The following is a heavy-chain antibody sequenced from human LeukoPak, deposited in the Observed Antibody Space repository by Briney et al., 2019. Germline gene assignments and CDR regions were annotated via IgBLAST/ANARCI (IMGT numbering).Heavy chain of an antibody. CDR1: GGSISSYY. J-gene: IGHJ4*02. CDR2: FYYSRST. Sequence: PSETLSLTCAVSGGSISSYYWSWIRQPPGKGLEWIGFFYYSRSTNYNPSLKSRVTISVDTSKNHFSLKLSSVTAADTAVYYCARGPGGYSYGYYFDYWGQGTLVTVSS. CDR3: ARGPGGYSYGYYFDY. D-gene: IGHD5-18*01. V-gene: IGHV4-59*01.